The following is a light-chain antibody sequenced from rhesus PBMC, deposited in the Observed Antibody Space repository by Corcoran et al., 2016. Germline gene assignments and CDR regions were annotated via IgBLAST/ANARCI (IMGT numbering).Light chain of an antibody. V-gene: IGKV3-35*01. Sequence: EIVLTQSPTSMAVSQGERVTISCTASYSVSTNYLHWYPQKPGFPPRLFVKRTSTLASGIPARVSGSGSGTSSTLPISSLEAEAAANYYCQQGHYNPPLTFGQWTRVEI. J-gene: IGKJ1*01. CDR1: YSVSTN. CDR3: QQGHYNPPLT. CDR2: RTS.